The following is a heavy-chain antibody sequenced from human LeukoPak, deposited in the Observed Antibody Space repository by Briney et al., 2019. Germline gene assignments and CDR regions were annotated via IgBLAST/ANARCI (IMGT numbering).Heavy chain of an antibody. CDR3: ARDPPGSYYFGAFDI. V-gene: IGHV1-46*01. D-gene: IGHD1-26*01. CDR2: INPSGGST. CDR1: GYTFTSYG. J-gene: IGHJ3*02. Sequence: ASVKVSCKASGYTFTSYGISWVRQAPGQGLEWMGIINPSGGSTSYAQKFQGRVTMTRDMSTSTVYMELSSLRSEDTAVYYCARDPPGSYYFGAFDIWGQGTMVTVSS.